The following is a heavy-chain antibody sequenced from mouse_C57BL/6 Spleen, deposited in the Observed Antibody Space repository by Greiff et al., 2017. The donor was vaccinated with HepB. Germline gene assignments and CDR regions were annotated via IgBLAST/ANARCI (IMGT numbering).Heavy chain of an antibody. V-gene: IGHV1-72*01. CDR1: GYTFTSYW. D-gene: IGHD1-1*01. CDR3: ARGGVYGSSHYYAMDY. Sequence: VQVVESGAELVKPGASVKLSCKASGYTFTSYWMHWVKQRPGRGLEWIGRIDPNSGGTKYNEKFKSKATLTVDKPSSTAYMQLSSLTSEDSAVYYCARGGVYGSSHYYAMDYWGQGTSVTVSS. CDR2: IDPNSGGT. J-gene: IGHJ4*01.